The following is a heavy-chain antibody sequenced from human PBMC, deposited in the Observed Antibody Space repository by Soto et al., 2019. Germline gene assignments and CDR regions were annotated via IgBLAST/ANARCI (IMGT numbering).Heavy chain of an antibody. CDR3: ARSAYSSTWYTDPHDY. J-gene: IGHJ4*02. CDR2: ISGSGGTT. D-gene: IGHD6-13*01. V-gene: IGHV3-23*01. Sequence: GGSLRLSCAASAFTFRSYAMSWVRQAPGKGLGWVSAISGSGGTTYYADSVRGRFTISRDNSKNTLYLQMNSLRAEDTAVYYCARSAYSSTWYTDPHDYWGQGTLVTVSS. CDR1: AFTFRSYA.